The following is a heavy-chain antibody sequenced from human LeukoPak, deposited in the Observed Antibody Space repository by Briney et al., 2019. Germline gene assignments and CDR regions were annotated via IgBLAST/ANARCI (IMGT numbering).Heavy chain of an antibody. V-gene: IGHV3-21*05. CDR2: INTVSSDV. D-gene: IGHD2-21*01. CDR3: ARDTFHPGLIDS. Sequence: GGSLRLSCAASGFTFSRYAMNWVRQAPGKGLEWVSYINTVSSDVHYADSVKGRFTISRDNARNTLYLQLSSLRAEDSAVYYCARDTFHPGLIDSWGQGTLVTVSS. J-gene: IGHJ4*02. CDR1: GFTFSRYA.